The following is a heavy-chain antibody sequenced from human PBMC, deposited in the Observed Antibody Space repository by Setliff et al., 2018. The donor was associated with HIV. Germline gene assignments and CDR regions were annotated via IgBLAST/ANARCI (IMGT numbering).Heavy chain of an antibody. CDR2: IFYSGRT. CDR1: GGSISSSSYY. Sequence: PSETLSLTCNVSGGSISSSSYYWGWIRQPPGKGLEWIGSIFYSGRTYYSPSLKSRVTISVDTSKNKFSLKLSSMTAADTAVYYRARERAALHYFDYWGQGTLVTVSS. J-gene: IGHJ4*02. CDR3: ARERAALHYFDY. V-gene: IGHV4-39*07. D-gene: IGHD6-13*01.